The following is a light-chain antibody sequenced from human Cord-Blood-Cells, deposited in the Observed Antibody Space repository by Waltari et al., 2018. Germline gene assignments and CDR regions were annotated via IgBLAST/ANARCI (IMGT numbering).Light chain of an antibody. CDR1: QSISSY. Sequence: IQMTQSPSSLSASVGDRVTITCPASQSISSYVNWYQQKPGKAPKLLIYAASSLQSGVPSRVSGSGSGTDFTLTISSLQPEDFATYYCQQSYSTPRTFGQGTKVEIK. J-gene: IGKJ1*01. CDR3: QQSYSTPRT. V-gene: IGKV1-39*01. CDR2: AAS.